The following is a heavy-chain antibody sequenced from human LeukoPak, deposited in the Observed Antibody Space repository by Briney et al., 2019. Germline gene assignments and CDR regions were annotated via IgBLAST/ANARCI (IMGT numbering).Heavy chain of an antibody. Sequence: ASVKVSCKASGYTFTSYGVTWVRQAPGQGLEWMGWISTYNGNTNYVQKFQGRVTMTTETSTNTANMEMMSLRSAATAAYFFARDRPYYSDSSSNYRLDYWGQGTLVTVSS. V-gene: IGHV1-18*01. CDR3: ARDRPYYSDSSSNYRLDY. CDR1: GYTFTSYG. J-gene: IGHJ4*02. D-gene: IGHD3-22*01. CDR2: ISTYNGNT.